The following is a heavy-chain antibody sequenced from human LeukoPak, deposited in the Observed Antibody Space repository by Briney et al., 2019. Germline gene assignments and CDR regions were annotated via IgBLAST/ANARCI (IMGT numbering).Heavy chain of an antibody. J-gene: IGHJ6*02. CDR2: ISAYNGNT. CDR1: GYTFTSYG. CDR3: AREGAVVVVPAADNYYYYYGMDV. Sequence: GASVKVSCKASGYTFTSYGISWVRQAPGQGLEWMGWISAYNGNTNYAQKLQGRVTMTTDTSTSTAYMELRSLRSDDTAVYYCAREGAVVVVPAADNYYYYYGMDVWGQGTAVTVSS. V-gene: IGHV1-18*01. D-gene: IGHD2-2*01.